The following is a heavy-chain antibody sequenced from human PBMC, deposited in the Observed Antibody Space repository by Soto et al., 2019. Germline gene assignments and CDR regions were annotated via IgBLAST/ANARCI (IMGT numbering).Heavy chain of an antibody. CDR1: VFIFSNYS. J-gene: IGHJ6*02. CDR3: AREYTAWPLAYGLDV. Sequence: GASLKISCVASVFIFSNYSINWVRQAPGKGLEWVASISSRSDIYYAESVKGRFTISRDNAKNSVSLQVNSLRAEDTAVYYCAREYTAWPLAYGLDVWGQGTTVTVSS. V-gene: IGHV3-21*01. CDR2: ISSRSDI. D-gene: IGHD2-2*02.